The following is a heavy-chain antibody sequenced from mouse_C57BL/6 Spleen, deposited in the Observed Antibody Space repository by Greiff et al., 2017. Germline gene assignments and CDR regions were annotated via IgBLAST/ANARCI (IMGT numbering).Heavy chain of an antibody. Sequence: EVKLMESGGDLVKPGGSLKLSCAASGFTFSSYGMSWVRQTPDKRLEWVATISSGGSYTYYPDSVKGRFTISRDNAKNTLYLKMSSLKSEDTAMYYCAREGSDYDVNYAMDYWGQGTSVTVSS. CDR2: ISSGGSYT. D-gene: IGHD2-4*01. J-gene: IGHJ4*01. CDR1: GFTFSSYG. CDR3: AREGSDYDVNYAMDY. V-gene: IGHV5-6*01.